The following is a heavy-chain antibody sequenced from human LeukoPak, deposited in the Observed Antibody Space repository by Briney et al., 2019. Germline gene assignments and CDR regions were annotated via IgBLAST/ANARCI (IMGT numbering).Heavy chain of an antibody. J-gene: IGHJ6*02. CDR2: ISSSSSYI. CDR1: GFTFSSYS. Sequence: GGSLRLSCAASGFTFSSYSMNWVRQAPGKGLEWVSSISSSSSYIYYADSVKGRFTISRDNSKNTLYLQMNSLRAEDTAVYYCAKDLLGAVAGSYYYYGMDVWGQGTTVTVSS. D-gene: IGHD6-19*01. CDR3: AKDLLGAVAGSYYYYGMDV. V-gene: IGHV3-21*01.